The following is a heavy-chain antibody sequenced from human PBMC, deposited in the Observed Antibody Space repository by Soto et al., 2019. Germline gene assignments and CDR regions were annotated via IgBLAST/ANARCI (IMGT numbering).Heavy chain of an antibody. J-gene: IGHJ4*02. Sequence: SETLSLTCTVSGGSISNSNYYWSWIRQHPGKGLEWIGYIHHSGTTYYNPSLKSRVTISVDTSNNHFSLNLSSVTAADTAVYYCAGVAFTGTSDYWGQGTLVTVSS. D-gene: IGHD3-16*01. CDR2: IHHSGTT. V-gene: IGHV4-31*03. CDR1: GGSISNSNYY. CDR3: AGVAFTGTSDY.